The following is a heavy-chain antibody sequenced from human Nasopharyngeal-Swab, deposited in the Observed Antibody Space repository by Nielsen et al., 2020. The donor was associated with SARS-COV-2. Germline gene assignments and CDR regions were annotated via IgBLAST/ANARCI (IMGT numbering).Heavy chain of an antibody. CDR2: IYTNGST. CDR3: ARGSRGYYFDY. J-gene: IGHJ4*02. Sequence: SETLSLTCTVSGGSISSGSYYWSWIRQPAGKGLEWIGRIYTNGSTNYNPSLKSRVTISVDTSKNQFSLKLSSVTAADTAVYYCARGSRGYYFDYWGQGTLVTVSS. V-gene: IGHV4-61*02. D-gene: IGHD2-15*01. CDR1: GGSISSGSYY.